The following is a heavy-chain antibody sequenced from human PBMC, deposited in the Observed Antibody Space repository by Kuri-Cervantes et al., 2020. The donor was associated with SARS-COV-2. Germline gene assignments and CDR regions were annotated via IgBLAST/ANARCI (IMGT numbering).Heavy chain of an antibody. Sequence: GESLKISCAASGFNFNNYGMNWVRQAPGKGLEWVAAISYDGSLTYYADSVKGRFTISKDNSKNTVSLHMNSLRAEDTAMYYCARGAANYYYMDVWGKGTTVTVSS. CDR2: ISYDGSLT. V-gene: IGHV3-30*03. CDR3: ARGAANYYYMDV. CDR1: GFNFNNYG. J-gene: IGHJ6*03. D-gene: IGHD3-16*01.